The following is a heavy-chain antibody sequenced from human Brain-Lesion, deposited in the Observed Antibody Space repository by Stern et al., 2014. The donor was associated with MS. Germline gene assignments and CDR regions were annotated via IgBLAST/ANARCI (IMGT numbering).Heavy chain of an antibody. CDR1: GGTFGTHP. Sequence: VQLGESGLEMKKTWASGQVCCKASGGTFGTHPITWLRQDPGQGIEWMGRIIPIFGSPNYAQKFQGRVTITADRSTTTVYMKLSSLKSDDAAVYYCAKDGPALVTNWFDPWGRGTLVTVSS. V-gene: IGHV1-69*06. CDR3: AKDGPALVTNWFDP. D-gene: IGHD5-18*01. J-gene: IGHJ5*02. CDR2: IIPIFGSP.